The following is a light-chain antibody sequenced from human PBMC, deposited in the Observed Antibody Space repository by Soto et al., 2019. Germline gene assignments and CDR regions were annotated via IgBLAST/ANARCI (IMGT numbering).Light chain of an antibody. CDR2: EVS. V-gene: IGLV2-14*01. CDR1: SSDVGGYNY. J-gene: IGLJ3*02. Sequence: QSALTQRASVSGSPGQSITISCTGTSSDVGGYNYVSWYQQHPGKAPKLMIYEVSNRPSGVSNRFSGSKSGNTASLTISGLQAEDEAHYSCSSYTSSSHLVFGGGTKLTVL. CDR3: SSYTSSSHLV.